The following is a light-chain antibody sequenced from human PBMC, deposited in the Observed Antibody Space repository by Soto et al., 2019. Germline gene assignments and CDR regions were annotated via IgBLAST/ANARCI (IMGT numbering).Light chain of an antibody. Sequence: EIVLTQSPGTLSLSPGERATLPCRSSQSVSNSYLAWYQQKPGQAPRLLIYGAFARATDAPDRFSGSESGTDFTPTIDRLEPEDAAVYYCQQYGTSPRTLGQGTKVDIK. CDR1: QSVSNSY. V-gene: IGKV3-20*01. CDR3: QQYGTSPRT. J-gene: IGKJ1*01. CDR2: GAF.